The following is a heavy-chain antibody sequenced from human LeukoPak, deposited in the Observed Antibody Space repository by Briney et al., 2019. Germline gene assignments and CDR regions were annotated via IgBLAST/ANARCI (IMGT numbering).Heavy chain of an antibody. V-gene: IGHV3-23*01. Sequence: GGSLRLSCAASGFTFSSYAMSGVRQAPGKGLEWVSAISGSGGSTYYADSVKGRFTISRDNAKNSLYLQMSSLRAEDTAVYYCARDGPMYYWGQGTLVTVSS. J-gene: IGHJ4*02. CDR2: ISGSGGST. CDR3: ARDGPMYY. CDR1: GFTFSSYA. D-gene: IGHD3-10*02.